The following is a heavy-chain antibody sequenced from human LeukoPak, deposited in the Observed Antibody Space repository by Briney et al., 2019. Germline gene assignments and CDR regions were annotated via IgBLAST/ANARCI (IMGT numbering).Heavy chain of an antibody. CDR3: ARVPYSSGWYPPDY. D-gene: IGHD6-19*01. V-gene: IGHV3-74*01. CDR1: GFTFSSSW. J-gene: IGHJ4*02. CDR2: INNDGSST. Sequence: GGSLRLSCAASGFTFSSSWMHWVRQAPGKGLVWVSHINNDGSSTSYADSVKGRFTISRDNAKNTLYLQMNSLRADDTAVCYCARVPYSSGWYPPDYWGQGTLVTVSS.